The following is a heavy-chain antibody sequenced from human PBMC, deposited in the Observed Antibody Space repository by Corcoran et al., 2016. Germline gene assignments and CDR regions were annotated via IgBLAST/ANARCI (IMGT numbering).Heavy chain of an antibody. Sequence: QVQLQQWGAGLLKPSETLSLTCAVYGGSFSGYYWSWIRQPPGKGLEWIGEINHSGSTNYNPSLKSRVTISVDTSKNQFSLKLRSVTAADTAVYYCARGPYSSSWINWFDPWGQGTLVTVSS. CDR3: ARGPYSSSWINWFDP. CDR1: GGSFSGYY. J-gene: IGHJ5*02. CDR2: INHSGST. D-gene: IGHD6-13*01. V-gene: IGHV4-34*01.